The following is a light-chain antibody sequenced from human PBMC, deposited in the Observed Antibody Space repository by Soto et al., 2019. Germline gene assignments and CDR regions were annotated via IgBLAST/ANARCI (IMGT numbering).Light chain of an antibody. CDR2: DAS. CDR3: QQYNDSSSR. V-gene: IGKV1-5*01. Sequence: DIQMTQSPSTLTASVGDRVTITCRASQSVTNFLAWYQQKPGKAPKLLIYDASTLEDGVPSRFSGSGSGTQFTLTISSVQPDDYATYYCQQYNDSSSRFGQGTKLEIK. CDR1: QSVTNF. J-gene: IGKJ2*03.